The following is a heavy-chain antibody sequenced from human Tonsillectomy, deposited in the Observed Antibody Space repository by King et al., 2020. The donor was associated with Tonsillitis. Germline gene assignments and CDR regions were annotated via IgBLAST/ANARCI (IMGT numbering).Heavy chain of an antibody. V-gene: IGHV3-23*04. CDR3: ANGGGFTIFWY. Sequence: VQLVESGGGLVHPGGSLRLSCAASGFTFRSYAMSWVRQAPGKGLEWVSVISGSGGSTSYADSVKGRFTISRDNSKNTLYLQMNSLRAEDTAVYYCANGGGFTIFWYWGQGTLVTVSS. CDR2: ISGSGGST. J-gene: IGHJ4*02. D-gene: IGHD3-3*01. CDR1: GFTFRSYA.